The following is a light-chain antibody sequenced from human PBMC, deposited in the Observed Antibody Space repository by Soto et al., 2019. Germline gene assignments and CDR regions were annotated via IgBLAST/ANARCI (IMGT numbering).Light chain of an antibody. CDR1: QTISMV. J-gene: IGKJ1*01. CDR2: AAS. CDR3: QQTYIAPRT. V-gene: IGKV1-39*01. Sequence: DVQMTQSPSSLSASVGDRVTISCRASQTISMVLNWYQQKPGKAPNVLIYAASSLQGGVPSRFSGSGSGTDFTLTISSLQPEDFGTYYCQQTYIAPRTFGQGTKVEI.